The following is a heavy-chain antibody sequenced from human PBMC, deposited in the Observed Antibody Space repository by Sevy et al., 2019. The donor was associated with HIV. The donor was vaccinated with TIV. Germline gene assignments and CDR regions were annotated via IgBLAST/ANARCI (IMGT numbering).Heavy chain of an antibody. CDR2: IYDSGST. V-gene: IGHV4-4*07. CDR3: ARGLYDSLTGYRLDY. CDR1: GGSINGYY. J-gene: IGHJ4*02. Sequence: SETLSLTCTVSGGSINGYYWTWIRQPAGQGLEWIGRIYDSGSTNYNPSLKSRVTMSVDTSKNQFSLRLSSVTAADTAVYYCARGLYDSLTGYRLDYWGQGTLVIVSS. D-gene: IGHD3-9*01.